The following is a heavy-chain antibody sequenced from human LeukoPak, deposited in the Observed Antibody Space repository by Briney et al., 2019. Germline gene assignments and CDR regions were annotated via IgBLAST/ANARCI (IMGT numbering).Heavy chain of an antibody. CDR2: IKQDGSEK. CDR3: AREERTTISKSSSQNWFDP. D-gene: IGHD6-6*01. CDR1: GFTFSSYW. Sequence: TGGSLRLSCAASGFTFSSYWMSWVRQAPGKGLEWVANIKQDGSEKYYVDSVKGRFTISRDNAKNSLYLQMNSLRAEDTAVYYCAREERTTISKSSSQNWFDPWGQGTLVTVSS. J-gene: IGHJ5*02. V-gene: IGHV3-7*01.